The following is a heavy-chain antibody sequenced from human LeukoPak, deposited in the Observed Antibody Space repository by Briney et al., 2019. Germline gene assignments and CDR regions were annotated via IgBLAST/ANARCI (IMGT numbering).Heavy chain of an antibody. J-gene: IGHJ4*02. CDR2: IKQDGSEK. V-gene: IGHV3-7*01. CDR1: GFTFSSYW. D-gene: IGHD3-3*01. Sequence: GGSLRLSCAASGFTFSSYWMSWVRQAPGKGLEWVANIKQDGSEKYYVDSVKGRFTISRDNAKNSLYLQMNSLRAEDTAVYYCARDLGDFWSGYYLGYWGQGTLVTVSS. CDR3: ARDLGDFWSGYYLGY.